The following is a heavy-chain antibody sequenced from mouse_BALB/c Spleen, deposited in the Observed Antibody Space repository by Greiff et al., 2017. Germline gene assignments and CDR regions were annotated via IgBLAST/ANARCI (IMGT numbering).Heavy chain of an antibody. V-gene: IGHV1S56*01. CDR1: GYTFTSYY. D-gene: IGHD6-1*01. Sequence: QVQLQQSGPELVKPGASVRISCKASGYTFTSYYIHWVKQRPGQGLEWIGWIYPGNVNTKYNEKFKGKATLTADKSSSTAYMQLSSLTSEDSAVYFCARSSPFAYWGQGTLVTVSA. CDR2: IYPGNVNT. J-gene: IGHJ3*01. CDR3: ARSSPFAY.